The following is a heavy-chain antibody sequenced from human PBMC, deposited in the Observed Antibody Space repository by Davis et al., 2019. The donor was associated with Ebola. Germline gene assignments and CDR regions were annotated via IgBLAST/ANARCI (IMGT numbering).Heavy chain of an antibody. D-gene: IGHD3-22*01. CDR1: GGSFTYYY. CDR3: ARGDSYYDPSGYYAGPEAPDH. CDR2: FNHNGNT. V-gene: IGHV4-34*01. J-gene: IGHJ4*02. Sequence: MPSETLSLTCAFYGGSFTYYYWSWIRQPPGKGLEWVGEFNHNGNTNYNPSLKSRVVISVDTSKNLFSLKLTSVTAADTAVYYCARGDSYYDPSGYYAGPEAPDHWGQGTLVSVSS.